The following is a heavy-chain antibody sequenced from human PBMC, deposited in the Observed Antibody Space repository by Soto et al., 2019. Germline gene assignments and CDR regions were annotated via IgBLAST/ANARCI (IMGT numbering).Heavy chain of an antibody. Sequence: SETLSLTCAVYGGSFSGYYWSWIRQPPGKGLEWIGEINHSGSTNYNPSLKSRVTISVDTSKNQFSLKLSSVTAADTAVYYCARGKVPYYYYGMDVWGQGTTVTVSS. CDR2: INHSGST. D-gene: IGHD3-10*01. J-gene: IGHJ6*02. V-gene: IGHV4-34*01. CDR1: GGSFSGYY. CDR3: ARGKVPYYYYGMDV.